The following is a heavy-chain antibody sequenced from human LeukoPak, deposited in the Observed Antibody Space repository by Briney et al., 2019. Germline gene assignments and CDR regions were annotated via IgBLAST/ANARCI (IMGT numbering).Heavy chain of an antibody. J-gene: IGHJ3*02. CDR3: ARMGFLEWLISQPNAFDI. CDR1: GGSISSGGYY. D-gene: IGHD3-3*01. Sequence: SETLSLTCTVSGGSISSGGYYWSWIRQPPGKGLEWIGYIYYSGSTNYNSSLKSRVTISVDTSKNQFSLKLSSVTAADTAVYYCARMGFLEWLISQPNAFDIWGQGTMVTVSS. CDR2: IYYSGST. V-gene: IGHV4-61*08.